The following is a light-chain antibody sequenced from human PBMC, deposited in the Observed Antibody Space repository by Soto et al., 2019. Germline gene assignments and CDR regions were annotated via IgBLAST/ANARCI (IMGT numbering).Light chain of an antibody. CDR2: GAS. CDR3: QYYYESSP. Sequence: MVLAESSGTLSLSPGERATLSCRASQSVSTNQLAWYQQKPGQAPRLLIYGASSRATGIADRFSGSGSGTDFTLTISRLEPEDFAVYYCQYYYESSPFGRGTKV. J-gene: IGKJ4*01. CDR1: QSVSTNQ. V-gene: IGKV3-20*01.